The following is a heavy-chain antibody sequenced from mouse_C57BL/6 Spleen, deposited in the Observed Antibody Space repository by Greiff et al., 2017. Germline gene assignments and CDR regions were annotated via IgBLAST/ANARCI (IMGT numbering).Heavy chain of an antibody. Sequence: VQLQQSVAELVRPGASVTLSCTASGFNIKNTYMHWVKQRPEQGLEWIGRIVPANGNPKYAPKFQGKATITADTSSTTAYLQLSSLTSEDTAIYYCVYDGSSPCDWYFDVWGTGTTVTVSS. CDR1: GFNIKNTY. V-gene: IGHV14-3*01. CDR3: VYDGSSPCDWYFDV. CDR2: IVPANGNP. J-gene: IGHJ1*03. D-gene: IGHD1-1*01.